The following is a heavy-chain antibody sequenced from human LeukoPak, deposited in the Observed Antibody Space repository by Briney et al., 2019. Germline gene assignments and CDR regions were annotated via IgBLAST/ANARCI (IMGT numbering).Heavy chain of an antibody. V-gene: IGHV7-4-1*02. Sequence: EASVKVSCKASGYTFTSYAMNWVRQAPGQGLEWMGWINTNTGNPTYAQGFTGRFVFSLDTSVSTAYLQISSLKAEDTAAYYCARVGIAAAGTLNWYFDLWGRGTLVTVSS. CDR2: INTNTGNP. CDR1: GYTFTSYA. CDR3: ARVGIAAAGTLNWYFDL. J-gene: IGHJ2*01. D-gene: IGHD6-13*01.